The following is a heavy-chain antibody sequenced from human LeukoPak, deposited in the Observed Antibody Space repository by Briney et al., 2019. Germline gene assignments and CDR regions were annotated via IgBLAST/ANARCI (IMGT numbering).Heavy chain of an antibody. J-gene: IGHJ2*01. D-gene: IGHD5-24*01. Sequence: SETLSVTCTVSGGPISSYYWSWIRQPPGKGLEWVGYIYYSVCTNYNPSLKSRVTISVDTSKNQFSLKLSSVTAADTAVYYCARVPGAATIHYWYFDLWGRGTLVTVSS. CDR1: GGPISSYY. V-gene: IGHV4-59*01. CDR3: ARVPGAATIHYWYFDL. CDR2: IYYSVCT.